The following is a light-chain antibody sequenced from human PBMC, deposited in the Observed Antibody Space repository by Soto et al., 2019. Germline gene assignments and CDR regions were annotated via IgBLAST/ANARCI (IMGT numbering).Light chain of an antibody. CDR1: QTVSSY. CDR2: DAS. Sequence: EIGLKQSPATLSLSKGERATLSCRASQTVSSYLLWYQQKRGQAPRLLIYDASNRATGIPARFSGSGSGTDFTLTISSLEPEDFAVYYCQQRMNWPLTFGQGTLLEV. V-gene: IGKV3-11*01. CDR3: QQRMNWPLT. J-gene: IGKJ5*01.